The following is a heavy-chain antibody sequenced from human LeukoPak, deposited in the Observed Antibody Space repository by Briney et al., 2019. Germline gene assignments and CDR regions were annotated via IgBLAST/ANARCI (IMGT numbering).Heavy chain of an antibody. CDR2: INPNSGGT. Sequence: ASVKVSCKASGYTFTGYYMHWVRQAPGQGLEWMGWINPNSGGTNYAQKFQGRVTMTRDTSISTAYMELSRLRSDDTAVYYCAREATLRGDYYYYYMDVWGKGTTVTVSS. CDR3: AREATLRGDYYYYYMDV. J-gene: IGHJ6*03. D-gene: IGHD5-12*01. V-gene: IGHV1-2*02. CDR1: GYTFTGYY.